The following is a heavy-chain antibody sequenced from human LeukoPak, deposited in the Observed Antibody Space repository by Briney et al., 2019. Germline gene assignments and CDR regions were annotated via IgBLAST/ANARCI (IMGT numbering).Heavy chain of an antibody. D-gene: IGHD3-3*01. CDR3: ARAPSAGYDFWSGYFDY. CDR2: IYYSGST. CDR1: GGSISSYY. V-gene: IGHV4-59*01. J-gene: IGHJ4*02. Sequence: SETLSLTCTVSGGSISSYYWSWIRQPPGKGLEWIGYIYYSGSTNYNPSLKSRVTISVDTSKNQFSLKLSSVTAADTAVYYCARAPSAGYDFWSGYFDYWGQGTLVTVSS.